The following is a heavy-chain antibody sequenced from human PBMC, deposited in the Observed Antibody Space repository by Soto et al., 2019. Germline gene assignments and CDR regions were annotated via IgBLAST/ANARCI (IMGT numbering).Heavy chain of an antibody. Sequence: QITLKESGPTLVKPTQTLTLTCTFSGFSLTTRGVGVGWIRQPPGKALECLALIYWDDDKRYSPSLQSRLSTTKDTPKNQLVLTMTNVDPVDTATYYCAHIPNYYQYDWFDPWGQGTLVSVSS. J-gene: IGHJ5*02. D-gene: IGHD3-16*01. CDR3: AHIPNYYQYDWFDP. V-gene: IGHV2-5*02. CDR1: GFSLTTRGVG. CDR2: IYWDDDK.